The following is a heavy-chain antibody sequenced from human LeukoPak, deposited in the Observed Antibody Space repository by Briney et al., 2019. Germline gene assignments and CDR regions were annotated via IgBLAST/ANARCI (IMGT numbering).Heavy chain of an antibody. J-gene: IGHJ4*02. V-gene: IGHV1-2*02. CDR3: ASTHDHYFDY. Sequence: ASVKVSCKASGYTFTDYHMHWVRQAPGQGLEWVGWINADSGGAKYAQEFQGRVTMTRDTSISTAYMELSRLRSDDTAVYYCASTHDHYFDYWGQGTLVTVSS. CDR1: GYTFTDYH. CDR2: INADSGGA.